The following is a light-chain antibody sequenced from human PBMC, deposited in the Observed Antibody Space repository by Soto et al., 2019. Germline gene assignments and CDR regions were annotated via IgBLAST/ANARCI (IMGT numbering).Light chain of an antibody. Sequence: QSALTQPPSASGSPGQSVTISCTGSSNDVGGYNYVSWYQQHPGKAPKLMIYEVNKRPSGVPDRFSGSKSGNTASLTVSGLQADDEADYYCSSYAGSTNYVFGTGPKVTVL. V-gene: IGLV2-8*01. CDR1: SNDVGGYNY. CDR3: SSYAGSTNYV. CDR2: EVN. J-gene: IGLJ1*01.